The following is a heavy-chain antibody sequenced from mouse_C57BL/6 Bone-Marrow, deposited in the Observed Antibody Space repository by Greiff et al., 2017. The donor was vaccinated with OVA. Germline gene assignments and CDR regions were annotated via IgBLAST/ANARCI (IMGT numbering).Heavy chain of an antibody. J-gene: IGHJ2*01. CDR3: ARGNCYFDY. D-gene: IGHD2-1*01. V-gene: IGHV1-26*01. Sequence: EVQLQQSGPELVKPGASVKISCKASGYTFTDYYMNWVKQSHGKSLEWIGDINPNNGGTSYNQKFKGKATLTVDKSFSTAYMELRSLTSEDSAVYYCARGNCYFDYWGQGTTLTVSS. CDR2: INPNNGGT. CDR1: GYTFTDYY.